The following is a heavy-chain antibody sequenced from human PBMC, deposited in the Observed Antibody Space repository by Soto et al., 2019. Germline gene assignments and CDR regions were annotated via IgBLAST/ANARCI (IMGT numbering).Heavy chain of an antibody. Sequence: QITLKESGPTLVKPTQTLTLTCTFSGFSLSTSGVGVGWIRQPPGKALEWLALIYWDDDKRYSPSLKSRLTITKDTSKNQVVLTMTNMDPVDTATYYCARYGSGSYYGTYFDYWGQGTRVTVSS. J-gene: IGHJ4*02. CDR1: GFSLSTSGVG. V-gene: IGHV2-5*02. CDR2: IYWDDDK. D-gene: IGHD3-10*01. CDR3: ARYGSGSYYGTYFDY.